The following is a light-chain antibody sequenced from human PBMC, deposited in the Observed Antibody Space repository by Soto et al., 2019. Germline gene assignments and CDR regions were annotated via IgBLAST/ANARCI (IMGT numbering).Light chain of an antibody. J-gene: IGKJ4*01. V-gene: IGKV1-39*01. CDR1: EPINTF. Sequence: DIQLTQSPSSLSDSLGDSITITCRASEPINTFLNWYQVQPGKAPRLLVYGASYLQVGVPVRFRGSGSGTLFTLTIDNLQREDLASYFCQHFFSAVLTFGGGT. CDR2: GAS. CDR3: QHFFSAVLT.